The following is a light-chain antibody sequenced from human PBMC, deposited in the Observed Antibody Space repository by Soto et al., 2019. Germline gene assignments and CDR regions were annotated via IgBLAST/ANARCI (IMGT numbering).Light chain of an antibody. CDR1: QSISDW. J-gene: IGKJ4*01. CDR3: EQDNSSPLT. Sequence: DIQMTQSPSTLSASVGDRVTITCRANQSISDWLAWYQQKPGKAPKLLIYDASNLESGVPSRFSGSGSGSEFTLTISSLQPDDFATYYCEQDNSSPLTFGGGTKIEVK. V-gene: IGKV1-5*01. CDR2: DAS.